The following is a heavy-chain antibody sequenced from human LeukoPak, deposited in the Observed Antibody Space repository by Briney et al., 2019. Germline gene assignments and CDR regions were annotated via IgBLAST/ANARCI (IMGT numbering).Heavy chain of an antibody. J-gene: IGHJ4*02. Sequence: SETLSLTCTVSGGSISSYYWSWIRQPPGKGLEWIGYIYYSGSTNYNPSLKSRVTISVDTSKNQFSLKLSSVTAADTAVYYCARGHSSSWYGYYFDYWGQGTLVTVSS. V-gene: IGHV4-59*01. CDR1: GGSISSYY. CDR2: IYYSGST. D-gene: IGHD6-13*01. CDR3: ARGHSSSWYGYYFDY.